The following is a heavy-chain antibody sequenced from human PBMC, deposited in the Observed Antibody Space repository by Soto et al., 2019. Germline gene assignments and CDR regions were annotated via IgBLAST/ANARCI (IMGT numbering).Heavy chain of an antibody. CDR1: GFTFRNYG. J-gene: IGHJ4*02. CDR2: TSYDGSKK. D-gene: IGHD3-22*01. Sequence: LRLSCIASGFTFRNYGMYWVRQAPGKGLEWVAVTSYDGSKKYYTDAVKGRFTISRDNSKNTLYLQMNSLSAEDTAVYYCAKGNYYDNSGLHYFEYWGQGTLVTVSS. V-gene: IGHV3-30*18. CDR3: AKGNYYDNSGLHYFEY.